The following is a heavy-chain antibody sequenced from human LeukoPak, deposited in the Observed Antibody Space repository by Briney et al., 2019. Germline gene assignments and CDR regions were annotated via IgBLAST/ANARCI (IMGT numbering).Heavy chain of an antibody. Sequence: SETLSLTCAVYGGSFSGYYRSWIRQPPGKGLEWIGEINHSGSTNYNPSLKSRVTISVDTSKNQFSLKLSSVTAADTAVYYCARGEGPKSYFDYWGQGTLVTVSS. J-gene: IGHJ4*02. V-gene: IGHV4-34*01. CDR3: ARGEGPKSYFDY. CDR1: GGSFSGYY. CDR2: INHSGST.